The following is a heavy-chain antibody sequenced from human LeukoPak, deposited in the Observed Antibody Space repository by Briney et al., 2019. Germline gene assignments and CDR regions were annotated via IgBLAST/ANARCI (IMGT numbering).Heavy chain of an antibody. Sequence: ASVKVSCKASGYTFTSYAISWVRQAPGQGLEWMGWISAYNGNTNYAQKLQGRVTMTTDTSTSTAYMELRSLRSDDTAVYYCARGNYGDYVFHYYYYGMDVWGQGTTVTVSS. V-gene: IGHV1-18*01. CDR2: ISAYNGNT. D-gene: IGHD4-17*01. CDR3: ARGNYGDYVFHYYYYGMDV. J-gene: IGHJ6*02. CDR1: GYTFTSYA.